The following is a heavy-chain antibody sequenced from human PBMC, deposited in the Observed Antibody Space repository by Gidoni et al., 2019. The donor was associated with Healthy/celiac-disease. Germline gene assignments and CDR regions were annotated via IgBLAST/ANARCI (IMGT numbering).Heavy chain of an antibody. CDR2: IYYSGST. CDR1: GGAISSSSDY. J-gene: IGHJ4*02. D-gene: IGHD3-10*01. Sequence: QLQLRESGPGLVKPSETLSLTCTVSGGAISSSSDYWGWIRQPPGKGLEWIGSIYYSGSTYYTPSLTSRVTISVDTSKNQFSLKLSSVTAADTAVYYCARHGALWFRELSPYYFDYWGQGTLVTVSS. CDR3: ARHGALWFRELSPYYFDY. V-gene: IGHV4-39*01.